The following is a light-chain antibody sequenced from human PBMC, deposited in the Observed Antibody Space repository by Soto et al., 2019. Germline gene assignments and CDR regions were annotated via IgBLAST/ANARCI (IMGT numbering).Light chain of an antibody. J-gene: IGLJ2*01. CDR3: SSYTSSSTPVV. V-gene: IGLV2-14*01. Sequence: QSALNQPASVSGSPGQSITISCTGTSSDVGGYNYVSWYQQHPGKAPKLMIYDVSNRPSGVSNRFSGSKSGNTASQTISGLQAEDEADYYCSSYTSSSTPVVCGGGTKLTVL. CDR1: SSDVGGYNY. CDR2: DVS.